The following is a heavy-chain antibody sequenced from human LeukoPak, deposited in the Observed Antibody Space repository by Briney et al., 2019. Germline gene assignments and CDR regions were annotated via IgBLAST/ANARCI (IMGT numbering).Heavy chain of an antibody. V-gene: IGHV3-23*01. D-gene: IGHD3-22*01. Sequence: GGSLRLSCAASGFTFSSYAMSWVRQPPGKGLEWVSAISGSGGSTYYADSVKGRFTISRDNSKNTLYLQMNSLRAEDTAVYYCAKDPRITMIVVVTDYFDYWGQGTLVTVSS. CDR2: ISGSGGST. J-gene: IGHJ4*02. CDR1: GFTFSSYA. CDR3: AKDPRITMIVVVTDYFDY.